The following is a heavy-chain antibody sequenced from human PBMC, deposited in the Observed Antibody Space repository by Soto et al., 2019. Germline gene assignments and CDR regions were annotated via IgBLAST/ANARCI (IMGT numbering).Heavy chain of an antibody. V-gene: IGHV6-1*01. CDR2: TYYRSKWYY. CDR1: GDSVSSNHAT. Sequence: SQTLSVTCAISGDSVSSNHATCDWIRQSPSRGLEWLGRTYYRSKWYYDYALSVKSRITINPDTSNNQLSLQLNSVTPDDPAVYYCVRLIGNSWLDSWGQGTLVTVSS. D-gene: IGHD3-16*01. J-gene: IGHJ5*01. CDR3: VRLIGNSWLDS.